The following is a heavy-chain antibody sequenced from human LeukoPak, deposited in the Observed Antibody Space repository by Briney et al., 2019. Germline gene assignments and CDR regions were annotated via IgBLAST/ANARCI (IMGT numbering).Heavy chain of an antibody. J-gene: IGHJ3*02. CDR2: INSDGSST. D-gene: IGHD3-10*01. CDR1: GFTFSGYW. Sequence: GGSLRLSCAASGFTFSGYWMHWVRHAPGKGLVWVSRINSDGSSTSYADSVKGRFTISRDNAKNTLYLQMNSLRAEDTAVYYCARGGSYSHNAFDIWGQGTMVTVSS. V-gene: IGHV3-74*01. CDR3: ARGGSYSHNAFDI.